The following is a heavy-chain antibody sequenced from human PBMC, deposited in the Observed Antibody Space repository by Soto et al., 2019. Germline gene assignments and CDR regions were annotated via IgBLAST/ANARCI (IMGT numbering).Heavy chain of an antibody. CDR2: VYYSGST. CDR3: ARLSSLVAYYFEY. J-gene: IGHJ4*02. Sequence: SETLSLTCTVSGGSVSRSSYHWGWVRQPPGKGLEWIGSVYYSGSTYYNPSLKSRVTISVDTSKNQFSLKLSSVTAADTAVYYCARLSSLVAYYFEYWVQGTLVTVAS. D-gene: IGHD3-16*01. V-gene: IGHV4-39*07. CDR1: GGSVSRSSYH.